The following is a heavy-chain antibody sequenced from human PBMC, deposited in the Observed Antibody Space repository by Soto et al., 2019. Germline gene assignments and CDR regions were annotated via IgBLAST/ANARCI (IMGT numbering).Heavy chain of an antibody. CDR3: ARETGDGGCYTFSMDV. CDR2: FNPASTGT. J-gene: IGHJ6*02. Sequence: QVQLVQSGAEVMKPGASVKVSCKASGYTFTSYYMHWLRQAPGQGLEWVGFFNPASTGTTHAQKFQGRVTMTKATSASTAYLELSSLSSEDTAIYYCARETGDGGCYTFSMDVWGQGTTVTVSS. CDR1: GYTFTSYY. D-gene: IGHD1-26*01. V-gene: IGHV1-46*01.